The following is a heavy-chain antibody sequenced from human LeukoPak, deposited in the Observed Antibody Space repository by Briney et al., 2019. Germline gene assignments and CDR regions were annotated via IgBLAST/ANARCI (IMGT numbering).Heavy chain of an antibody. D-gene: IGHD3-22*01. V-gene: IGHV4-59*01. J-gene: IGHJ2*01. CDR2: IYYSGST. CDR3: ARVSGDSSGYLRYWYFDL. Sequence: PSETLPLTCTVSGGSISSYYWSWIRQPPGKGLEWIGYIYYSGSTNYNPSLKSRVTISVDTSKNQFSLKLSSVTAADTAVYYCARVSGDSSGYLRYWYFDLWGRGTLVTVSS. CDR1: GGSISSYY.